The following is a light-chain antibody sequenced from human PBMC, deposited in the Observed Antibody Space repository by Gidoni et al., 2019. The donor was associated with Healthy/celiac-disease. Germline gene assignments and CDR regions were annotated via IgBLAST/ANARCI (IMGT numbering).Light chain of an antibody. Sequence: QSVLTQPHSASGTPGQRVTISCSGSSSNIGSNTVNWDQQLPGTAPKLLIYSNNQRPSGVPDRFSGSKSGTSAFLAISGLQSEDEADYYCAAWDDSLNGLVFGGGTKLTVL. CDR3: AAWDDSLNGLV. CDR1: SSNIGSNT. V-gene: IGLV1-44*01. J-gene: IGLJ2*01. CDR2: SNN.